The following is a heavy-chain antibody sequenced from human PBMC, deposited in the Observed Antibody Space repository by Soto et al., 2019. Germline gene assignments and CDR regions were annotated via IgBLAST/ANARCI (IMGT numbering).Heavy chain of an antibody. D-gene: IGHD2-21*02. CDR2: LSAYNGNT. V-gene: IGHV1-18*04. CDR3: ARGYCGGDCYKHPFDY. J-gene: IGHJ4*02. CDR1: GYTFTSYG. Sequence: ASVMVSCKASGYTFTSYGISWVRQAPGQGLEWMGWLSAYNGNTNSAQKLQGRVNMTTDTSTSTAYMELRSLRSDDTAVYYCARGYCGGDCYKHPFDYWGQGTLVTVSS.